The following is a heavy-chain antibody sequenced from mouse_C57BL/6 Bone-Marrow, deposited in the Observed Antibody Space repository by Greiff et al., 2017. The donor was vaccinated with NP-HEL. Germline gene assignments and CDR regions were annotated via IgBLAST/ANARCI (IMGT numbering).Heavy chain of an antibody. D-gene: IGHD2-1*01. CDR1: GFTFSDYG. CDR3: ARDGNYPPCGFDV. J-gene: IGHJ1*03. Sequence: VQLKESGGGLVKPGGSLKLSCAASGFTFSDYGMHWVRQAPERGLEWVAYISSGSSTIYYADTVKGRFTISRDNAKNTLFLQMTSLRSEDTAMYYCARDGNYPPCGFDVWGTGTTVTVSS. V-gene: IGHV5-17*01. CDR2: ISSGSSTI.